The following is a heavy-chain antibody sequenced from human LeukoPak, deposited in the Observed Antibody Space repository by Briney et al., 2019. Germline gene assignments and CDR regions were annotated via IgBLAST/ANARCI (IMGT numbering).Heavy chain of an antibody. V-gene: IGHV3-21*01. D-gene: IGHD4/OR15-4a*01. J-gene: IGHJ4*02. Sequence: GGSLRLSCVASGFTFSIYTMSWVRQAPGKGLEWVSSITSSSSSIYSADSVKGRLTISRDNAKNSLYLEMNSLRDEDTAVYYCARDLAWGAYWGQGALVTVSS. CDR1: GFTFSIYT. CDR3: ARDLAWGAY. CDR2: ITSSSSSI.